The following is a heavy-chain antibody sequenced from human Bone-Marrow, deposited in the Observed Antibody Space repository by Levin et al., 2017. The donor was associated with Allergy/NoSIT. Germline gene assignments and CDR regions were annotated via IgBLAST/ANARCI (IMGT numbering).Heavy chain of an antibody. CDR2: INPNSGDT. CDR1: GYTFTGYY. D-gene: IGHD3-3*01. J-gene: IGHJ4*02. Sequence: GESLKISCKASGYTFTGYYLHWVRQAPGQGLEWMGWINPNSGDTNSAQKFQGRVTMTRDTSITTAYMELSRLTSDDTAVYYCARERSITILGVVPTKTCDYWGQGTLVTVSS. CDR3: ARERSITILGVVPTKTCDY. V-gene: IGHV1-2*02.